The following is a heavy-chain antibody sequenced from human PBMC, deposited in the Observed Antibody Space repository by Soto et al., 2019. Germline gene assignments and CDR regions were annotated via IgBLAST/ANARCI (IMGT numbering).Heavy chain of an antibody. D-gene: IGHD3-3*01. CDR1: GYTFTCYA. CDR2: INAGNGNT. CDR3: ARDEVYYAAGH. V-gene: IGHV1-3*01. J-gene: IGHJ4*02. Sequence: EASVKVSCKASGYTFTCYAMHWVRQAPGQRLEWMGWINAGNGNTKYSQKFQGRVTITRDTSASTAYMELSSLRSEDTAVYYCARDEVYYAAGHWGQGTLVTVSS.